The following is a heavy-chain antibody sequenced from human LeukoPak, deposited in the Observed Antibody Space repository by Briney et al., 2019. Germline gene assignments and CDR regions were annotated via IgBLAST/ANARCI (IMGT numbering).Heavy chain of an antibody. CDR1: GFALSNYA. J-gene: IGHJ4*02. Sequence: GGFLRLSCAASGFALSNYAMNWVRQAPGKGLEWVSTISGRDGNTYYADSVKGRFTISRDNSKNTLYLQMNSLRAEDTAVYYCAKDGADYYDASGFYGDFDYWGQGTLVTVSS. V-gene: IGHV3-23*01. CDR2: ISGRDGNT. CDR3: AKDGADYYDASGFYGDFDY. D-gene: IGHD3-22*01.